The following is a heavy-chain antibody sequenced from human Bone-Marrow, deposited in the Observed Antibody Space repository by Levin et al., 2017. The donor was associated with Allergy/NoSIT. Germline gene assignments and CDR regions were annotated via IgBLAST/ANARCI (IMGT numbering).Heavy chain of an antibody. D-gene: IGHD6-19*01. J-gene: IGHJ6*02. CDR3: AKERGIAVAGDYGMDV. V-gene: IGHV3-30*18. CDR2: ISYDGSNK. CDR1: GFTFSSYG. Sequence: GGSLRLSCAASGFTFSSYGMHWVRQAPGKGLEWVAVISYDGSNKYYADSVKGRFTISRDNSKNTLYLQMNSLRAEDTAVYYCAKERGIAVAGDYGMDVWGQGTTVTVSS.